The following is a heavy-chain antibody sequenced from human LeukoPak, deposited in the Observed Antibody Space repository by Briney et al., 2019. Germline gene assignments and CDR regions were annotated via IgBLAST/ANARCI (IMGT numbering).Heavy chain of an antibody. V-gene: IGHV1-18*01. J-gene: IGHJ3*02. CDR1: SYTFTSYG. Sequence: ASVKVSCKASSYTFTSYGISWVRQAPGQGLEWMGWISANNGNTNYAQKLQGRVTMTTDTSTSTAYMELRSLRSDDTAVYYCARDAKYYDFWSGYLRDAFDIWGQGTMVTVSS. CDR2: ISANNGNT. CDR3: ARDAKYYDFWSGYLRDAFDI. D-gene: IGHD3-3*01.